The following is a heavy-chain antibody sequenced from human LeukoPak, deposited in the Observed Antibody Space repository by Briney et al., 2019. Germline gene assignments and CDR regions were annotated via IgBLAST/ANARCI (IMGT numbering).Heavy chain of an antibody. D-gene: IGHD1-1*01. CDR2: INTSGGST. V-gene: IGHV1-46*01. CDR3: ARAPWAKLEPSFDY. Sequence: ASVKVSCKASGYTFTSYYVHWVRDAPGQGLEWMGIINTSGGSTSYAQKFQGRVTMTRDTSTSTVYMELSSLRSEDTAVYYCARAPWAKLEPSFDYWGQGTLVTVSS. CDR1: GYTFTSYY. J-gene: IGHJ4*02.